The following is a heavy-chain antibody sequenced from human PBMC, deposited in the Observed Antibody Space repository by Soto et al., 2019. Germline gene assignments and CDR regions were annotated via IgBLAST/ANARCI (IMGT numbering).Heavy chain of an antibody. D-gene: IGHD5-12*01. Sequence: ESGGGVVQPGRSLRLSCAASGFTFSNFGIHWVRQAPGKGLEWGAVISYDGSNRYYGDSVKGRFTISRDNSKTTLYLQINSLRAEDTAVYYCANDVYSRYDQRGDYYGMDVWGQGTTVTVSS. CDR3: ANDVYSRYDQRGDYYGMDV. CDR2: ISYDGSNR. J-gene: IGHJ6*02. CDR1: GFTFSNFG. V-gene: IGHV3-30*18.